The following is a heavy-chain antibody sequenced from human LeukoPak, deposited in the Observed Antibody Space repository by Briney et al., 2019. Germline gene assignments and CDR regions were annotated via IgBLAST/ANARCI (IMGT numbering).Heavy chain of an antibody. CDR1: GFTFTSYA. CDR2: IYSGGST. D-gene: IGHD6-13*01. V-gene: IGHV3-53*01. CDR3: ARGLPGYSSSWPFDY. J-gene: IGHJ4*02. Sequence: PGGSLRLSCAASGFTFTSYAMSWVRQAPGKGLEWVSVIYSGGSTYYADSVKGRFTISRDNSKNTLYLQMNSLRAEDTAVYYCARGLPGYSSSWPFDYWGQGTLVTVSS.